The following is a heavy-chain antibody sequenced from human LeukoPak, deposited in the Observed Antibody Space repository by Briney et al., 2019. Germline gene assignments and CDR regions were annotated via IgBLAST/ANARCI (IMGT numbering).Heavy chain of an antibody. J-gene: IGHJ4*02. V-gene: IGHV4-59*11. CDR3: ARGYDSSAYYPFNY. D-gene: IGHD3-22*01. CDR1: GGSLSTHH. Sequence: PSETLSLTCTVPGGSLSTHHWSWIRQSPGRGLEWIGYISDSGSTNYNPSLKSRVTISVDTSKNQFSLMLSSVTAADTAVYYCARGYDSSAYYPFNYWGQGTLVTVSS. CDR2: ISDSGST.